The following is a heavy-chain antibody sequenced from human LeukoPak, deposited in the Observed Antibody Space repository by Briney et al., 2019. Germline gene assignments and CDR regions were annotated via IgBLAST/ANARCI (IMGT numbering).Heavy chain of an antibody. CDR3: AKLPREYCSSTSCPNWFDT. CDR2: LSASGGTT. V-gene: IGHV3-23*01. D-gene: IGHD2-2*01. CDR1: GFTFSTYA. Sequence: GGSLRLSCTASGFTFSTYAMTWVRQAPGKELEWVSALSASGGTTYYADSVKGRFTTSRDNSENTLYLQMNSLRAEDTAVYYCAKLPREYCSSTSCPNWFDTWGQGTLVTVSS. J-gene: IGHJ5*02.